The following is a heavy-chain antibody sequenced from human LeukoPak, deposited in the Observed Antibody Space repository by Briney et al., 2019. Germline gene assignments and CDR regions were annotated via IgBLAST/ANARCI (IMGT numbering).Heavy chain of an antibody. CDR1: GGSISSYY. CDR2: IYTSGST. J-gene: IGHJ3*02. D-gene: IGHD3-9*01. CDR3: AREDVLRYFDWLQSGAFDI. Sequence: PSETLSLTCTVSGGSISSYYWSWIRQPAGKGLEWIGRIYTSGSTNYDPSLKSRVTMSVDTSKNQFSLKLSSVTAADTAVYYCAREDVLRYFDWLQSGAFDIWGQGTMVTVSS. V-gene: IGHV4-4*07.